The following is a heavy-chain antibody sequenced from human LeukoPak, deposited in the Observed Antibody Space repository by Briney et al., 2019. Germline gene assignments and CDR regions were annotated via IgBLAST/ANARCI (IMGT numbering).Heavy chain of an antibody. CDR2: ISAYNGNT. CDR3: ARDGSEAGQETHLYNWFDP. Sequence: EASVKVSCKASGYTFTSYGISWVRQAPGQGLEWMGWISAYNGNTNYAQKLQGRVTMTTDTSTSTAYMELRSLRSDDTAVYYCARDGSEAGQETHLYNWFDPWGQGTLVTVSS. J-gene: IGHJ5*02. CDR1: GYTFTSYG. D-gene: IGHD1-26*01. V-gene: IGHV1-18*01.